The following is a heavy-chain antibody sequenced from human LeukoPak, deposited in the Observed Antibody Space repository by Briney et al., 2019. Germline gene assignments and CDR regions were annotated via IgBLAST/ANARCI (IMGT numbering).Heavy chain of an antibody. Sequence: VGSLKLSCAASGFTFSSYAMSWVRQAPWKGLDWVSAISGSGGSTYYADSVKGRFTISRDNSKNTLYLQMHSLRAEDTAVYYCAKDRDEYQLLPETDYWGQGTLVTVSS. CDR3: AKDRDEYQLLPETDY. J-gene: IGHJ4*02. D-gene: IGHD2-2*01. CDR2: ISGSGGST. V-gene: IGHV3-23*01. CDR1: GFTFSSYA.